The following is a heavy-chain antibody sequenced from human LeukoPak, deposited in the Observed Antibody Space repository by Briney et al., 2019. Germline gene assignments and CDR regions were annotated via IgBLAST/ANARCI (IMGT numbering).Heavy chain of an antibody. CDR3: ATNTFGGVIVFDY. D-gene: IGHD3-16*02. Sequence: ASVKVPCKASGGTFSSYAISWVRQAPGQGLEWMGGFDPEDGETIYAQKFQGRVSMTEDTSTDTAYMELSSLRSEDTAVYYCATNTFGGVIVFDYWGQGTLVTVSS. CDR2: FDPEDGET. CDR1: GGTFSSYA. J-gene: IGHJ4*02. V-gene: IGHV1-24*01.